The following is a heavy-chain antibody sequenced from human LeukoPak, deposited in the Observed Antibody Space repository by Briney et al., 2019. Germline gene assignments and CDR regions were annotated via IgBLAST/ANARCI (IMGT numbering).Heavy chain of an antibody. CDR2: IYTSGST. V-gene: IGHV4-4*07. CDR3: AALYYYDSSGYLLDY. J-gene: IGHJ4*02. Sequence: PSETLSLTXTVSGGSIGSYYWSWIRQSAGKGLEWIGRIYTSGSTNYNPSLKSRVTMSVDTSKNQFSLKLSSVTAADTAVYYCAALYYYDSSGYLLDYWGQGTLVTVSS. CDR1: GGSIGSYY. D-gene: IGHD3-22*01.